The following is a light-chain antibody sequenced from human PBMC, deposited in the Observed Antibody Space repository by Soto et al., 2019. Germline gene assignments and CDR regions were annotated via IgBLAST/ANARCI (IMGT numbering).Light chain of an antibody. J-gene: IGLJ3*02. CDR1: SSDVGGYNY. V-gene: IGLV2-14*01. Sequence: QSVLTQPASVSGSPGQSITISCTGTSSDVGGYNYVSWYQQHPGKAPKLMIYEVSNRPSGVSNRFSGSNSGKTASLTISGLQAEDEADYYCSSYTSSSWVFGRRTKLTVL. CDR3: SSYTSSSWV. CDR2: EVS.